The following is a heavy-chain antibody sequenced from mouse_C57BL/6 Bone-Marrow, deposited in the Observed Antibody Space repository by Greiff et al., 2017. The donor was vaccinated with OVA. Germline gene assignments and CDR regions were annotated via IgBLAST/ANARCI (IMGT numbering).Heavy chain of an antibody. V-gene: IGHV1-4*01. CDR2: INPSSGYT. J-gene: IGHJ2*01. CDR1: GYTFTSYT. D-gene: IGHD2-5*01. Sequence: VQLVESGAELARPGASVKMSCKASGYTFTSYTMHWVKQRPGQGLEWIGYINPSSGYTKYNQKFKDKATLTADKSSSTAYMQLSSLTSEDSAVYYCARYYSKDYWGQGTTLTVSS. CDR3: ARYYSKDY.